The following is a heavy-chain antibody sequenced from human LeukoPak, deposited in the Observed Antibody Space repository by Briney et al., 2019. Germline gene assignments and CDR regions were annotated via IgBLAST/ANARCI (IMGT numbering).Heavy chain of an antibody. CDR1: GFPFSDHY. Sequence: GGSLRLSCAASGFPFSDHYMDWVRQAPGKGLEWVGRIRNKAKSYTTEYAASVRGRFIISRDDSKNSLYLQMNSLKIEDTAVYYCARACSAGSCYLVAFDIWGQGTMVTVSS. CDR3: ARACSAGSCYLVAFDI. J-gene: IGHJ3*02. CDR2: IRNKAKSYTT. V-gene: IGHV3-72*01. D-gene: IGHD2-15*01.